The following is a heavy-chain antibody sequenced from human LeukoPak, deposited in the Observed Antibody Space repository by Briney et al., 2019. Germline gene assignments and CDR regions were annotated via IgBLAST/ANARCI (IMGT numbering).Heavy chain of an antibody. J-gene: IGHJ4*02. CDR3: ASVERGYYGSGSYFDY. CDR1: GGSISGYY. Sequence: SETLSLTCTVSGGSISGYYWHWIRLPPGKGLEWIGYIYYSGSTSYNPSLKSRLTISLDTSKNQFSLKLSSVTAADTAVYYCASVERGYYGSGSYFDYWGQGTLVTVSS. CDR2: IYYSGST. V-gene: IGHV4-59*08. D-gene: IGHD3-10*01.